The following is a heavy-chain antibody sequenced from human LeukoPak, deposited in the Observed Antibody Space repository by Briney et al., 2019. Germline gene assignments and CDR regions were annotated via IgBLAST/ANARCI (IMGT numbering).Heavy chain of an antibody. Sequence: GGSLRLSCAVSGFTFNTYWMSWVRQAPGKGLEWVAHINHDGSGKYYVDSVKSRLTISRDTTKNSLYMQMNTTRGEDTAVYYCASDPFNIAAHDAFNFWGQGTAVTVSS. CDR1: GFTFNTYW. CDR3: ASDPFNIAAHDAFNF. V-gene: IGHV3-7*01. CDR2: INHDGSGK. J-gene: IGHJ3*01. D-gene: IGHD2-21*01.